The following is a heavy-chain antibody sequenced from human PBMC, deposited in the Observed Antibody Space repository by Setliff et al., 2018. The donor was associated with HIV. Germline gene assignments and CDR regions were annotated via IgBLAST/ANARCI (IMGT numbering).Heavy chain of an antibody. J-gene: IGHJ6*03. CDR1: GDSISSYY. CDR2: IYYSGST. CDR3: ARGARLLAGYSDRWDYYYMGV. D-gene: IGHD6-13*01. V-gene: IGHV4-59*12. Sequence: NPSETLSLTCTVSGDSISSYYWSWIRQPPGKGLEWIGYIYYSGSTNYNPSLKSRVTISVDTSKNQFSLKVNSVTAADTAVYYCARGARLLAGYSDRWDYYYMGVWGKGTTVTVSS.